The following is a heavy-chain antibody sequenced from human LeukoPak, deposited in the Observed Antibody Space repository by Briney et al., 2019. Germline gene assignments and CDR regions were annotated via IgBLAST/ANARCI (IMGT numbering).Heavy chain of an antibody. J-gene: IGHJ4*02. D-gene: IGHD4-17*01. Sequence: GGSLRLSCAASGFTFSSYSMNWVRQAPGKGLEWVSSISSSSSYIYYADSVKGRFTISRDNAKNSLYLQMSSLRAEDTAVYYCARDSGDYEDDYWGQGTLVTVSS. CDR3: ARDSGDYEDDY. CDR2: ISSSSSYI. CDR1: GFTFSSYS. V-gene: IGHV3-21*01.